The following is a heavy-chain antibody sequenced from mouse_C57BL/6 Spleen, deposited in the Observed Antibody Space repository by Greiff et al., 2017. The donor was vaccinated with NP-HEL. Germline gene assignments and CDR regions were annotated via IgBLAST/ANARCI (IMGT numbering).Heavy chain of an antibody. CDR2: ISGGGGNT. V-gene: IGHV5-9*01. CDR1: GFTFSSYT. Sequence: DVHLVESGGGLVKPGGSLKLSCAASGFTFSSYTMSWVRQTPEKRLEWVATISGGGGNTYYPDSVKGRFTISRDNAKNTLYLQMSSLRSEDTALYYCARHTAYYSNYGWYFDVWGTGTTVTVSS. J-gene: IGHJ1*03. CDR3: ARHTAYYSNYGWYFDV. D-gene: IGHD2-5*01.